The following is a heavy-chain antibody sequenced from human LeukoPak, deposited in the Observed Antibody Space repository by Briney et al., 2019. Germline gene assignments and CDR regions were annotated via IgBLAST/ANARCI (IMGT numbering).Heavy chain of an antibody. CDR1: GYSISSGYY. Sequence: KPSETLSLTCTVSGYSISSGYYWGWIRQPPGKGLEWIGSIYHSGSTYYNPSLKSRVTISVDTSKNQFSLKLSSVTAADTAVYYCARALDYYDSSGYYSHYYYMDVWGKGTTVTVSS. V-gene: IGHV4-38-2*02. D-gene: IGHD3-22*01. CDR2: IYHSGST. CDR3: ARALDYYDSSGYYSHYYYMDV. J-gene: IGHJ6*03.